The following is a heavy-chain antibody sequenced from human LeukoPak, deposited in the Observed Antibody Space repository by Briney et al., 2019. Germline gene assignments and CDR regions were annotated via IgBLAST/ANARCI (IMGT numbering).Heavy chain of an antibody. CDR2: IRSKANTYAT. J-gene: IGHJ6*02. Sequence: GGSLKLSCAASGFTLSGSAVHWVRQASGKGPEWVGRIRSKANTYATAYAASVNGRFTISRDDSKNTAYLQMNSLKTEDTAVYYCTRLEGVAYGMDVWGQGTTVTVSS. V-gene: IGHV3-73*01. CDR3: TRLEGVAYGMDV. CDR1: GFTLSGSA.